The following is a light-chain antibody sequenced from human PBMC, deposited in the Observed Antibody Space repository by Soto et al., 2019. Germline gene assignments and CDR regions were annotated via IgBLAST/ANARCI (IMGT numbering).Light chain of an antibody. CDR3: RQRNNWPRT. CDR1: QSVSSY. CDR2: DAS. V-gene: IGKV3-11*01. Sequence: EIVLTQSPATLSLSPGERATLSCRASQSVSSYLAWYQQKPDQAPRLLIYDASNRASGIPARFSGSGSGTDFTLTISSLEPEDFAVYYCRQRNNWPRTFGQGTKVDIK. J-gene: IGKJ1*01.